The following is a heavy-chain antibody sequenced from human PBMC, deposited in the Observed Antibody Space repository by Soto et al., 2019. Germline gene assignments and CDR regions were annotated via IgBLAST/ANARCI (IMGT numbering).Heavy chain of an antibody. Sequence: SETLSLTCTVSGGSISSGGYYWSWIRQHPGKGLEWIGYIYYSGSTYYNPSLKSRVTISVDTSKNQFSLKLSSVTAADTAVYYCARDGYYYGSGTYLTGWSDPWGQGTLVTVSS. J-gene: IGHJ5*02. CDR3: ARDGYYYGSGTYLTGWSDP. CDR2: IYYSGST. D-gene: IGHD3-10*01. V-gene: IGHV4-31*03. CDR1: GGSISSGGYY.